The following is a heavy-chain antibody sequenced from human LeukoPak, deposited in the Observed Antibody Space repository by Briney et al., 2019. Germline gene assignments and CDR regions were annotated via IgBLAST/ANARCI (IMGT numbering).Heavy chain of an antibody. CDR2: IYASGST. Sequence: SETLSLTCTVSGGSISSYYWSWIRQPAGKGLEWIGRIYASGSTNYNPSLKSRVTMSVDTSKNQFSLKLSSVTAADTAVYYCAREIYCSSTSCRLFDYWGQGTLVTVSS. D-gene: IGHD2-2*01. CDR1: GGSISSYY. CDR3: AREIYCSSTSCRLFDY. V-gene: IGHV4-4*07. J-gene: IGHJ4*02.